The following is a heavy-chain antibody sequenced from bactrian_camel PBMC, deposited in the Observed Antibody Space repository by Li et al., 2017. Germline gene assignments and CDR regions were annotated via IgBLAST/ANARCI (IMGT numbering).Heavy chain of an antibody. J-gene: IGHJ4*01. Sequence: HVQLVESGGGSVQADGSLRLSCTVWSSTYCVGWFRRTDGKDREGFARIFMKTGASDLADSVRDRFTISRDNTEKTVYLQMNNMKPDDTAMYYCAAMVTTGCSVSPETFRWWGQGTQVTVS. V-gene: IGHV3S63*01. CDR2: IFMKTGAS. CDR1: SSTYC. CDR3: AAMVTTGCSVSPETFRW. D-gene: IGHD3*01.